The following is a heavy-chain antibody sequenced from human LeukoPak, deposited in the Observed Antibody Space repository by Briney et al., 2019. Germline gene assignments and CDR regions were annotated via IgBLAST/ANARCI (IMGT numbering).Heavy chain of an antibody. Sequence: SETLSLTCTVSGGSISSSSYYWGWIRQPPGKGLEWIGSIYYSGSTNYNPSLRSRVTISVDTSNNQFSLKLRSVTASDTAVYYCARGGRYHYYDTRGFDYWGQGTLVTVSS. D-gene: IGHD3-22*01. CDR1: GGSISSSSYY. J-gene: IGHJ4*02. CDR3: ARGGRYHYYDTRGFDY. CDR2: IYYSGST. V-gene: IGHV4-39*07.